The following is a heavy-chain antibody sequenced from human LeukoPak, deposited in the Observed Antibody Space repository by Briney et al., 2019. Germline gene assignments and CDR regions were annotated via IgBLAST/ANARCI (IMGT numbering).Heavy chain of an antibody. CDR2: INPNSGGT. Sequence: ASVKVSCKASGYTFTSYYMHWVRQAPGQGLEWMGWINPNSGGTNYAQKFQGRVTMTRDTSISTAHMELSRLRSDDTAVYYCARAYMRGKGVVVPAAMLSFGYWGQGTLVTVSS. V-gene: IGHV1-2*02. D-gene: IGHD2-2*01. J-gene: IGHJ4*02. CDR3: ARAYMRGKGVVVPAAMLSFGY. CDR1: GYTFTSYY.